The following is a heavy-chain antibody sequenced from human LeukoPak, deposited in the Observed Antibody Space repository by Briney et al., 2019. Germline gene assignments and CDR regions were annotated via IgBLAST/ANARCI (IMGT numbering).Heavy chain of an antibody. Sequence: PSETLSLTCTVSGGSISSSSYYWGWIRQPPGKGLEWIGSIYYSGSTYYNPSLKSRVTISVDTSKNQFSLKLSSVTAADTAVYHCARGGNSGTNYGYPFDYWGQGTLVTVSS. V-gene: IGHV4-39*07. CDR3: ARGGNSGTNYGYPFDY. CDR2: IYYSGST. J-gene: IGHJ4*02. D-gene: IGHD1-26*01. CDR1: GGSISSSSYY.